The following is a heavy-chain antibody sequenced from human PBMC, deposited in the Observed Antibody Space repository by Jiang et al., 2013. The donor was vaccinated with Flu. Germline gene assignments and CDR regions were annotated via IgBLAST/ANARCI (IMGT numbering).Heavy chain of an antibody. D-gene: IGHD3-10*02. CDR3: ARIKGGAPNYYVDY. CDR1: GYIFISHG. CDR2: ISVYNGNA. Sequence: KPGASVKVSCKTSGYIFISHGISWVRQAPGQGLEWMGWISVYNGNANYAQKLQGRVTMTTDTSTSTVYMELRSLRSDDTAVYYCARIKGGAPNYYVDYWGQGTLVTVSP. J-gene: IGHJ4*02. V-gene: IGHV1-18*01.